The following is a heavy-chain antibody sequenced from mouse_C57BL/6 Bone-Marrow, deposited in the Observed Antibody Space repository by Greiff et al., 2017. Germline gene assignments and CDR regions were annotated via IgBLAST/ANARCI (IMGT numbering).Heavy chain of an antibody. CDR2: IYPGSGNT. D-gene: IGHD1-1*01. Sequence: QVQLKESGAELVRPGASVKLSCKASGYTFTDYYINWVKQRPGQGLEWIARIYPGSGNTYYNEKFKGKATLTAEKSSSTAYMQLSSLTSEDSAVYFCARLITTVPLPMDYWGQGTSVTVSS. CDR3: ARLITTVPLPMDY. V-gene: IGHV1-76*01. CDR1: GYTFTDYY. J-gene: IGHJ4*01.